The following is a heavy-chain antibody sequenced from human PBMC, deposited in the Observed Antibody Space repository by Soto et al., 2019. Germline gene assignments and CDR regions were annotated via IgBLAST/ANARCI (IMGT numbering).Heavy chain of an antibody. J-gene: IGHJ4*02. V-gene: IGHV4-4*02. D-gene: IGHD6-19*01. CDR3: ARHVGVPGTRGFDY. Sequence: QVQLQESGPGLVKPSGTLSLACAVFGACISDDNWWSWVRQPPGKGLEWIGEIYRSGTTNYNSSLESRVTISMDKSRNQISLKLSSVAAADSAIYYCARHVGVPGTRGFDYWGQGTLVTVSS. CDR2: IYRSGTT. CDR1: GACISDDNW.